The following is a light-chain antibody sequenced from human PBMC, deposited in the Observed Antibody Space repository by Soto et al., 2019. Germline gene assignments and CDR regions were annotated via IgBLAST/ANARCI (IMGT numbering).Light chain of an antibody. CDR3: GSWDSSLSAYV. CDR1: SPNIGGNS. CDR2: DDN. Sequence: QSVMTQPPSVSAAPGQKVTISCSGSSPNIGGNSVSWYQQLPGTAPKLLTYDDNKRPSGIPDRFSGSKSGTSATLGITGFQTGDEADYYCGSWDSSLSAYVFGTGTKLTVL. V-gene: IGLV1-51*01. J-gene: IGLJ1*01.